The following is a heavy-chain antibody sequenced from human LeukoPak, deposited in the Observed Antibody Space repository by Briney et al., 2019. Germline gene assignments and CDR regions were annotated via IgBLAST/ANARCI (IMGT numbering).Heavy chain of an antibody. V-gene: IGHV1-2*02. Sequence: ASVKVSCKASGYTFTGYYMHWVRQAPGQGLEWMGWINPNSGGTNYAQKFQGRVTMTRDTSISTAYMELSRLRSDDTAVYYCATSPYYDILTGYKELDHWGQGTLVPVSS. CDR3: ATSPYYDILTGYKELDH. CDR2: INPNSGGT. CDR1: GYTFTGYY. D-gene: IGHD3-9*01. J-gene: IGHJ4*02.